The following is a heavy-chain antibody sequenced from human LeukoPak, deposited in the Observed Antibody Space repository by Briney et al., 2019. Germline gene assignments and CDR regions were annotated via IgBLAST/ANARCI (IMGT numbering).Heavy chain of an antibody. V-gene: IGHV3-23*01. CDR1: GFTFSSYA. D-gene: IGHD3-10*01. J-gene: IGHJ4*02. CDR2: ISGSGGST. Sequence: PGGSLRLSCAASGFTFSSYAMSWVRQAPGKGLEWVSAISGSGGSTYYADSVKGRFTISRDNSKNTLYLQMDSLRAEDTAVYYCAKDGAPGDSLLWFGELIFDYWGQGTLVTVSS. CDR3: AKDGAPGDSLLWFGELIFDY.